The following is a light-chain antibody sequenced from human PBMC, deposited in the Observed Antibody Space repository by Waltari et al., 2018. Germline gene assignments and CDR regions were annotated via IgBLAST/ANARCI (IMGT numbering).Light chain of an antibody. V-gene: IGLV2-14*04. J-gene: IGLJ3*02. CDR3: GSYTGSTTWV. CDR2: DVS. Sequence: WDQQRPGKAPELVIFDVSNRPSGVSNRFSGSKSGNTASLTISGLQAEDEAAYYCGSYTGSTTWVFGGGTKLTVL.